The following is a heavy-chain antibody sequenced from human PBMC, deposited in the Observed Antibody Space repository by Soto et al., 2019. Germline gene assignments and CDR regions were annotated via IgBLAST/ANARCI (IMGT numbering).Heavy chain of an antibody. D-gene: IGHD3-22*01. CDR3: ASCSGGSGYGAFDI. CDR1: GGSISSSRYY. V-gene: IGHV4-39*01. J-gene: IGHJ3*02. CDR2: IYYSGST. Sequence: SETLSLTCTVSGGSISSSRYYWGWFRQSPGKGLEWIGNIYYSGSTYYNPSLKSRVTISVDTSRNQFSLKLSSVTAADTAVYYCASCSGGSGYGAFDIWGQGTMVT.